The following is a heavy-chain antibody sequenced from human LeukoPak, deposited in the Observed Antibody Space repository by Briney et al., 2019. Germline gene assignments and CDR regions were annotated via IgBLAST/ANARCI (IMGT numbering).Heavy chain of an antibody. CDR1: GVSISSSNSY. D-gene: IGHD3/OR15-3a*01. CDR2: IYYSGNT. CDR3: ARQTGSGLFILP. Sequence: SETLSLTCTVSGVSISSSNSYWGWIRQPPGKGLEWIGSIYYSGNTYYNASLKSQVSISIDTSKNQFPLKLTSVTAADTAVYYCARQTGSGLFILPGGQGTLVTVSS. J-gene: IGHJ4*02. V-gene: IGHV4-39*01.